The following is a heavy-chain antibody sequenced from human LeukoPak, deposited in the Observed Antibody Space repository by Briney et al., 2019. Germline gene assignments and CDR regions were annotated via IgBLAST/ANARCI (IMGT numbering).Heavy chain of an antibody. CDR3: ARTRNGRAHYYYMDV. J-gene: IGHJ6*03. CDR1: GGSFIGYY. Sequence: SETLSLTCAVYGGSFIGYYWSWIRQPPGKGLEWIGEINHSGSTNYNPSLKSRVTISVDTSKNQFSLKLSSVTAADTAVYYCARTRNGRAHYYYMDVWGKGTTVTVSS. D-gene: IGHD3-10*02. CDR2: INHSGST. V-gene: IGHV4-34*01.